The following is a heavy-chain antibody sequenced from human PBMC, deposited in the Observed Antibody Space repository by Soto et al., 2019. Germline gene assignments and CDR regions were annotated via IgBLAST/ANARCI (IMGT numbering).Heavy chain of an antibody. CDR1: GFTFSSYW. J-gene: IGHJ4*02. CDR2: INSNGSTT. V-gene: IGHV3-74*01. Sequence: EVQLVESGGGLVQPGGSLRLSCAASGFTFSSYWMHWVRQAPGKGLVWVSRINSNGSTTSYADSVKGRFTISRDNAKNTQYLQINRLGAEDTAVYYCLRTSLVVAAATREDYWGQGTLVTVSS. CDR3: LRTSLVVAAATREDY. D-gene: IGHD2-15*01.